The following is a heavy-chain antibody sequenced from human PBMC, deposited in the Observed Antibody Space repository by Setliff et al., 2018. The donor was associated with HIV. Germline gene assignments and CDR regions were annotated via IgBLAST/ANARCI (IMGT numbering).Heavy chain of an antibody. J-gene: IGHJ4*02. D-gene: IGHD6-25*01. CDR2: IRSKANNYAT. CDR3: VRAAAGLDV. Sequence: GESLKISCAASGFSNSALHWVRQAPGKGLEWVGRIRSKANNYATDYATSVQGRFTISRDYSKDSLFLQMDNLETEDTAVYYCVRAAAGLDVWSQGIRVTVSS. V-gene: IGHV3-73*01. CDR1: GFSNSA.